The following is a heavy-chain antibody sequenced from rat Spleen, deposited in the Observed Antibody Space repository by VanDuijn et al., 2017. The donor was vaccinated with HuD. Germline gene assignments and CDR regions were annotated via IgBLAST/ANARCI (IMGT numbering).Heavy chain of an antibody. CDR3: VGEWSHNNSGYFDY. V-gene: IGHV2-13*01. Sequence: VQLKESGPGLVQPSQTLSLTCTVSGFSLSNYGVIWVRQPPGKGLEWMGVIWGNGSPNYNSALKSRLSISRDTSKSQVFLKMSSLQPEDLATYFCVGEWSHNNSGYFDYWGQGVMVTVSS. J-gene: IGHJ2*01. D-gene: IGHD1-10*01. CDR1: GFSLSNYG. CDR2: IWGNGSP.